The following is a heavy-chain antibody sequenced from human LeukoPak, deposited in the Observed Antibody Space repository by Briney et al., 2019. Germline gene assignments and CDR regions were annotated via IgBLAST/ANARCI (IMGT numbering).Heavy chain of an antibody. D-gene: IGHD3-22*01. CDR2: ISSSSSYI. CDR1: GFTFSSYS. V-gene: IGHV3-21*01. Sequence: MTGGSLRLSCAASGFTFSSYSMNWVRQAPGKGLEWVSSISSSSSYIYYADSVKGRFTISRDNAKNSLYLQMNSLRAEDTAAYYCARDGDMYDSSGYAYWGQGTLVTVSS. CDR3: ARDGDMYDSSGYAY. J-gene: IGHJ4*02.